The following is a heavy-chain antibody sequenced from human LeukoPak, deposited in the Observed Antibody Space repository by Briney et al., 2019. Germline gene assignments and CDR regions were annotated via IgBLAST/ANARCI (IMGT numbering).Heavy chain of an antibody. Sequence: GESLKTSCKGSGYSFTSYWIGWVPQIPGKGLGWMGIIYPGDSDTRYSPSFQGQVTISADKSISTAYLQWSSLKASDTAMYYCARPIAAAAHFDYWGQGTLVTVSS. CDR3: ARPIAAAAHFDY. CDR1: GYSFTSYW. J-gene: IGHJ4*02. V-gene: IGHV5-51*01. D-gene: IGHD6-13*01. CDR2: IYPGDSDT.